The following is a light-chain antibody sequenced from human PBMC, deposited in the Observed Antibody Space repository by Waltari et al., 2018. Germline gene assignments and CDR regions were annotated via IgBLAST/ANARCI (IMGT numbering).Light chain of an antibody. V-gene: IGKV3-20*01. CDR2: GAS. Sequence: EIVLTQSPGTLSLSPGERATLSCRANQSVSMALACYQQNPGQAPRLLIYGASNRATGIPDMFSGSGSGTDFSLIISRLEPEDFAVYYCQHYVSLPVTFGQGTKVEIK. CDR1: QSVSMA. CDR3: QHYVSLPVT. J-gene: IGKJ1*01.